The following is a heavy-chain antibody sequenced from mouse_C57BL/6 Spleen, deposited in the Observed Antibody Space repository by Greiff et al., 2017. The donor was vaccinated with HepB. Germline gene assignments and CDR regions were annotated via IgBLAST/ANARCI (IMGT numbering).Heavy chain of an antibody. V-gene: IGHV1-81*01. CDR1: GYTFTSYG. CDR3: ARLVYYGSSHWYFDV. Sequence: QVQLQQSGAELARPGASVKLSCKASGYTFTSYGISWVKQRTGQGLEWIGEIYPRSGNTYYNEKFKGKATLTADKSSSTAYMELRSLTSEDSAVYFCARLVYYGSSHWYFDVWGTGTTVTVSS. J-gene: IGHJ1*03. D-gene: IGHD1-1*01. CDR2: IYPRSGNT.